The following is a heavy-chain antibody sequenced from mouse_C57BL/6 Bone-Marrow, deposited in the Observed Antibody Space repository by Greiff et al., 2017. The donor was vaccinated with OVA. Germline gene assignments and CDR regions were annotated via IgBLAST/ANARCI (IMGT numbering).Heavy chain of an antibody. J-gene: IGHJ1*03. CDR2: SRNKANDYTT. D-gene: IGHD2-3*01. CDR3: ARDADGYYDWYFDV. V-gene: IGHV7-1*01. CDR1: GFTFSDFY. Sequence: EVKLVESGGGLVQSGRSLRLSCATSGFTFSDFYMEWVRQAPGKGLEWIAASRNKANDYTTEYSASVKGRFIVSRDTSQSILYLQMNALRAEDTAIYYCARDADGYYDWYFDVWGTGTTVTVSS.